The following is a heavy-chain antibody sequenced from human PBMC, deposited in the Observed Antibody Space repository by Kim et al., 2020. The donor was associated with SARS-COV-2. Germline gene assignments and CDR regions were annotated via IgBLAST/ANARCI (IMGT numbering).Heavy chain of an antibody. V-gene: IGHV4-39*01. J-gene: IGHJ5*02. CDR2: MYNSGTT. CDR1: GGSISSNSYY. CDR3: VRSGNYLITGFDP. Sequence: SETLSLTCTVSGGSISSNSYYWGWVRQPPGKGLEWIGSMYNSGTTYYKPSIKSRITVSLDTSKNQFSLKLSPVTAADTALYFCVRSGNYLITGFDPWGQGTLVTVSS. D-gene: IGHD1-26*01.